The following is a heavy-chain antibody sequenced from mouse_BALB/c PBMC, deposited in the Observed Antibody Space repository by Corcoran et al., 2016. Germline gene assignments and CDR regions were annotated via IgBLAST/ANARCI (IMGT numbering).Heavy chain of an antibody. D-gene: IGHD2-2*01. CDR3: GGGGYDGEAYYFDY. J-gene: IGHJ2*01. Sequence: EVQLQQSGPELVKPGASVKMSCKASGYTFTSYVMHWVKQKPGQGLEWIGYINPYNDGTKYNEKFKGKATLTSDKSSSTAYMELSSLTSEDSAVYYCGGGGYDGEAYYFDYWGQGTTLTVSS. CDR2: INPYNDGT. V-gene: IGHV1S136*01. CDR1: GYTFTSYV.